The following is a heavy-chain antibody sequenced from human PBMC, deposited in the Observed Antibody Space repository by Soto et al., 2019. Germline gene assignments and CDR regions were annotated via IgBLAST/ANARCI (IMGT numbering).Heavy chain of an antibody. CDR1: GGSISSSNW. CDR3: ARARPLGYYYDSSGRRCFDY. J-gene: IGHJ4*02. D-gene: IGHD3-22*01. V-gene: IGHV4-4*02. Sequence: PSETLSLTCAVSGGSISSSNWWSWVRQPPGKGLEWIGEIYHSGSTNYNPSLKSRVTVSVDKSKNQFSLKLSSVTAADTAVYYCARARPLGYYYDSSGRRCFDYWGQGTLVTVSS. CDR2: IYHSGST.